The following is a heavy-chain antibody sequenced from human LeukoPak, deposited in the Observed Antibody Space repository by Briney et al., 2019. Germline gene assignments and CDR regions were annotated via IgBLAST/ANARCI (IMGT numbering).Heavy chain of an antibody. J-gene: IGHJ4*02. CDR1: GFRFSDYW. D-gene: IGHD1-26*01. CDR2: IRKGGNEM. CDR3: ARVGAWELQRVFDY. Sequence: GGSLRLSCAASGFRFSDYWMTWVRQVPGKGLEWVANIRKGGNEMYYADSVKDRFTISRDNARNSLYLEMNSLRTEDTAVYYCARVGAWELQRVFDYWGQGTLVTVSS. V-gene: IGHV3-7*01.